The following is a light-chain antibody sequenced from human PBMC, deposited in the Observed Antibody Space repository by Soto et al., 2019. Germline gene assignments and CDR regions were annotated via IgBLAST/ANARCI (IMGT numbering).Light chain of an antibody. J-gene: IGKJ1*01. CDR3: QQYNNWPWT. CDR1: QSISDT. V-gene: IGKV3-15*01. CDR2: GAS. Sequence: EILMTQTPATLSVSPGGRSTLSCRASQSISDTLAWYQQKPGQXHRXXIHGASTRATGFPARFSGSWSGTAGTITISSLQSEDFPVYYGQQYNNWPWTFGQGTKVDIK.